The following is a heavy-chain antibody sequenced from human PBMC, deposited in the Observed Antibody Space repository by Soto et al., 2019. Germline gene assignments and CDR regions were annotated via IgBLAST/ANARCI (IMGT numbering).Heavy chain of an antibody. V-gene: IGHV3-30-3*01. CDR1: GFTFSSYA. CDR2: ISYDGSNK. J-gene: IGHJ5*02. D-gene: IGHD5-12*01. Sequence: PGGSLRLSCAASGFTFSSYAMHWVRQAPGKGLEWVAVISYDGSNKYYADSVKGRFTISRDNSKNTLYLQMNSLRAEDTAVYYCARSIVATIGWFDPWGQGTLVTVSS. CDR3: ARSIVATIGWFDP.